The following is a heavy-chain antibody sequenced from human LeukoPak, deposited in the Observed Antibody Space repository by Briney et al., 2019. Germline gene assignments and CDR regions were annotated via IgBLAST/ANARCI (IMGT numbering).Heavy chain of an antibody. D-gene: IGHD4-23*01. Sequence: SETLSLTCGVYGGSFSGDYWSWVRQPPGKGLEWIGEINQSGDTNYNPSLKSRVTISVDTSKNQFSLKLTSVTAADTAVYYCARDPPYEGNSESFDHWGQGTLVTVSS. J-gene: IGHJ4*02. CDR1: GGSFSGDY. V-gene: IGHV4-34*01. CDR2: INQSGDT. CDR3: ARDPPYEGNSESFDH.